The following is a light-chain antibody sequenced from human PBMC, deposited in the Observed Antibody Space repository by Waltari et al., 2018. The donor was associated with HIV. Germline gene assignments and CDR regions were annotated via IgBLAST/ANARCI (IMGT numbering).Light chain of an antibody. CDR1: QNIGKD. J-gene: IGKJ3*01. Sequence: DIQMTQSPSSLSASVGDRITITCRTSQNIGKDLNWYQQKPGTAPKVLSCAASGLHSGVPSRFSGSGSGTDFTLTISSLQPEDFATYYRQQTYLTTFTFGPGTNVDFK. V-gene: IGKV1-39*01. CDR3: QQTYLTTFT. CDR2: AAS.